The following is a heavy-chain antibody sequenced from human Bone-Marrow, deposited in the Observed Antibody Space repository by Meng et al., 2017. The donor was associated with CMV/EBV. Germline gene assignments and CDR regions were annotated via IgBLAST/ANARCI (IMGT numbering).Heavy chain of an antibody. Sequence: GESLKISCKGSGYSFTSYWIAWVRQTPGKCLEWMGIIYPGDSDTSYSPSFQGQVTISRDNAKNSLYLQMNSLRAEHTSVYYCARDYYGSGSYLYYYYYGMDVWGQGTTVTVSS. V-gene: IGHV5-51*01. CDR3: ARDYYGSGSYLYYYYYGMDV. CDR2: IYPGDSDT. J-gene: IGHJ6*02. D-gene: IGHD3-10*01. CDR1: GYSFTSYW.